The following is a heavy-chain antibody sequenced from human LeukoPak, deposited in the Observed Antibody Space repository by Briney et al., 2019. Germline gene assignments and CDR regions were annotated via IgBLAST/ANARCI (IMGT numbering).Heavy chain of an antibody. CDR2: IIPILGIA. D-gene: IGHD3-22*01. J-gene: IGHJ4*02. V-gene: IGHV1-69*10. CDR3: ASSDYDSSGYTFDY. Sequence: SVKVSCKASGGTFSSYAISWVRQAPGQGLEWMGGIIPILGIANYAQKFQGRVTITADKSTSTAYMELSSLRSEDTAVYYCASSDYDSSGYTFDYWGQGTLVTVSS. CDR1: GGTFSSYA.